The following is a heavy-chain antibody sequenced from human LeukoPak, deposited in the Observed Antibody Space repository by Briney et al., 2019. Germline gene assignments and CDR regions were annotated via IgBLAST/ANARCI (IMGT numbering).Heavy chain of an antibody. CDR2: ISGSGGST. CDR1: GFTFSSYA. V-gene: IGHV3-23*01. D-gene: IGHD3-9*01. CDR3: AKDTATGYYDILTGLGAFDI. J-gene: IGHJ3*02. Sequence: PGGSLRLSCAASGFTFSSYAMRWVRQAPGKGLEWVSAISGSGGSTYYADSVKGRFTISRDNSKNTLYLQMNSLRAEDTAVYYCAKDTATGYYDILTGLGAFDIWGQGTMVTVSS.